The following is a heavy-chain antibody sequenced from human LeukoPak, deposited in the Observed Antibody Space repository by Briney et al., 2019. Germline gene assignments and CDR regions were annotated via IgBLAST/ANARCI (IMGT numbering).Heavy chain of an antibody. CDR2: ISYDGGNI. D-gene: IGHD2-15*01. CDR1: GFISSSYT. J-gene: IGHJ4*02. CDR3: ARGSRQTDY. V-gene: IGHV3-30*09. Sequence: GGSLRLSCAASGFISSSYTIHWVRQAPGRGLEWLTFISYDGGNIYYADSVKGRFAISRDNSKNTVYLQMSSLRADDTAVYFCARGSRQTDYWGQGTLVTVSS.